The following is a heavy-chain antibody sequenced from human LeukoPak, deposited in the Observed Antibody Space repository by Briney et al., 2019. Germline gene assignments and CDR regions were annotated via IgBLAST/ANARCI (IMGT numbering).Heavy chain of an antibody. V-gene: IGHV4-4*02. Sequence: SETLSLTCAVSGGSISSSNWWSWVRPPPGKGLEWIGEIYHSGSTNYNPSLKSRVTISVDKSKNQFSLKLSSVTAADTAVYYCATTLTGTNWFDPWGQGTLVTVSS. CDR1: GGSISSSNW. CDR2: IYHSGST. CDR3: ATTLTGTNWFDP. J-gene: IGHJ5*02. D-gene: IGHD1-20*01.